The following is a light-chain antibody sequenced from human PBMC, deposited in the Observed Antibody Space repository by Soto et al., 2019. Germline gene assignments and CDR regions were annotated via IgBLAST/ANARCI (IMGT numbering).Light chain of an antibody. Sequence: IQVTQSPSFLAATVRDRLTLTCRASRNVSIYLNWYQHKPGKGPTLLIHATSNLQIGVPSRFSGSGSGTEFTLTISSLEPEDFGTYYCQQSYKMPSFGQGNDWRL. V-gene: IGKV1-39*01. CDR2: ATS. J-gene: IGKJ5*01. CDR1: RNVSIY. CDR3: QQSYKMPS.